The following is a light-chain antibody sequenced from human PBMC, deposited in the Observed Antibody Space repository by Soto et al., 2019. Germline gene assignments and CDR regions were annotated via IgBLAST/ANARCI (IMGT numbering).Light chain of an antibody. J-gene: IGKJ5*01. CDR3: QQRSDWPIT. Sequence: EIVLTQSPATLSLSPGEGATLSCRASQSVRSYLAWFQQKLGQPPRLLIYDASKRATGIPARFSGSGSGTDFTLTINSLEPDDFAVYYRQQRSDWPITFGQGTRLEI. CDR1: QSVRSY. CDR2: DAS. V-gene: IGKV3-11*01.